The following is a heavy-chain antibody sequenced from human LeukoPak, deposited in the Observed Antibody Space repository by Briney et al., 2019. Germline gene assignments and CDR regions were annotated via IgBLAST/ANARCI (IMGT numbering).Heavy chain of an antibody. D-gene: IGHD3/OR15-3a*01. CDR3: ARVDPGEGLVTFDY. J-gene: IGHJ4*02. V-gene: IGHV4-30-4*01. CDR1: GGSISSGDYY. CDR2: IYYSGST. Sequence: SETLSLTCTVSGGSISSGDYYWSRIRQPPGKGLEWIGYIYYSGSTYYNPSLKSRVTISVDTSKNQFSLKLSSVTAADTAVYYCARVDPGEGLVTFDYWGQGTLVTVSS.